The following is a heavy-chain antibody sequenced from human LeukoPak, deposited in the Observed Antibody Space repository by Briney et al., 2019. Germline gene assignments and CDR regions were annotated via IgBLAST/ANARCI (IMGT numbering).Heavy chain of an antibody. CDR1: GGSISSYY. CDR2: IYYSGST. D-gene: IGHD3-22*01. J-gene: IGHJ6*03. Sequence: SETLSLTCTVSGGSISSYYWSWIRQPPGKGLEWIGYIYYSGSTNYNPSLKSRVTISVDTSKNQFSLKLSSVTAADTAVYYCARGNYDSSGYYFPYYYYYYMDVWGKGTTVTISS. CDR3: ARGNYDSSGYYFPYYYYYYMDV. V-gene: IGHV4-59*01.